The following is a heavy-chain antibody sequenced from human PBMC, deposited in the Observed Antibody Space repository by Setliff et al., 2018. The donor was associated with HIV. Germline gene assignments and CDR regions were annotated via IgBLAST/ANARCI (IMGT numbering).Heavy chain of an antibody. D-gene: IGHD6-19*01. CDR2: IHDSGRT. CDR3: ARARSDWYNVRPYYFDL. J-gene: IGHJ4*02. V-gene: IGHV4-38-2*02. Sequence: SETLSLTCTVSGYSISSGYYWGWIRQPPGKGLEWIGSIHDSGRTYYNPSLKSRVTISVDTSKNQFSLTLSSVTAADTAVYYCARARSDWYNVRPYYFDLWGQGTPVTVSS. CDR1: GYSISSGYY.